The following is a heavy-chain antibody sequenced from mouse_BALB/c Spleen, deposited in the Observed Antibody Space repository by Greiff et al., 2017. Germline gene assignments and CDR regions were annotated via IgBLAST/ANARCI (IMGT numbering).Heavy chain of an antibody. CDR2: IDPSDSET. J-gene: IGHJ4*01. V-gene: IGHV1-69*02. CDR3: ARLGNAMDY. CDR1: GYTFTSYW. Sequence: QVQLQQSGAELVKPGAPVKLSCKASGYTFTSYWMNWVKQRPGRGLEWIGRIDPSDSETHYNQKFKDKATLTVDKSSSTAYIQLSSLTSEDSAVYYCARLGNAMDYWGQGTAVTVSS.